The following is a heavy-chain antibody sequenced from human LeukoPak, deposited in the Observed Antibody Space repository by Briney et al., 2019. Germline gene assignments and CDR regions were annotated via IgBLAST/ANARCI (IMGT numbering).Heavy chain of an antibody. V-gene: IGHV1-8*03. CDR3: ARKWGSSSSGYTLDY. Sequence: ASVKVSCKASGYTFTSYDINWVRQATGQGREWMGWMNPNSGNTGYAQKFQGRVTITRNTSISTAYMELSSLRSEDTAVYYCARKWGSSSSGYTLDYWGQGTLVTVSS. CDR2: MNPNSGNT. D-gene: IGHD3-22*01. CDR1: GYTFTSYD. J-gene: IGHJ4*02.